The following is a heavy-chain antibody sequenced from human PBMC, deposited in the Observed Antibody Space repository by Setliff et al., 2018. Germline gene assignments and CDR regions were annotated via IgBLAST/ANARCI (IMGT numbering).Heavy chain of an antibody. CDR3: ARGSYYDSSGYSPDFFDY. CDR1: GGSISSYY. D-gene: IGHD3-22*01. CDR2: IYYSGTA. Sequence: PSETLSLTCTVSGGSISSYYWSWIRQSPGKGPEWIGSIYYSGTAYYNPSLESRVTMFVDTSKNQFSLKLSSVTAADTAVYYCARGSYYDSSGYSPDFFDYWGQGTLVTVSS. V-gene: IGHV4-59*04. J-gene: IGHJ4*02.